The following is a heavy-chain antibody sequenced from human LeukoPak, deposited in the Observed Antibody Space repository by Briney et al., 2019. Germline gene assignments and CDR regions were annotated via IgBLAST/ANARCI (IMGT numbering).Heavy chain of an antibody. V-gene: IGHV1-69*13. CDR1: GGTFSSYA. D-gene: IGHD2-21*01. CDR2: IIPIFGTA. Sequence: VASVQVSCKASGGTFSSYAISWVRQAPGQGLEWMGGIIPIFGTANYAQKFQGRVTITADESTSTAYMELSSLRSEDTAVYYCARDCGGDPGCAFDIWGQGTMVTVSS. J-gene: IGHJ3*02. CDR3: ARDCGGDPGCAFDI.